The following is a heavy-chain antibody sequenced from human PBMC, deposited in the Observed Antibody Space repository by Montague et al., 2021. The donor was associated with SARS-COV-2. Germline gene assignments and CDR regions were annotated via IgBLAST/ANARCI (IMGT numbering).Heavy chain of an antibody. CDR2: INHRGTS. Sequence: SGTLSLTCAVYGGSFSDYYWSWIRQPPGKGLEWIGEINHRGTSKYNTSLKSRVSISLDTSKNQFSLYLSSVTAADTAVYYCARGRQHFNMIVVVMTGGEYYFDYWGQGTLVTVSS. CDR1: GGSFSDYY. D-gene: IGHD3-22*01. CDR3: ARGRQHFNMIVVVMTGGEYYFDY. J-gene: IGHJ4*02. V-gene: IGHV4-34*01.